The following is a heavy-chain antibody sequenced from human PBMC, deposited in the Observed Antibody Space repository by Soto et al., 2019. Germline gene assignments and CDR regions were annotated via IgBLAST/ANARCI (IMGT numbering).Heavy chain of an antibody. Sequence: QVQLVESGGGVVQPGRSLRLSCAASGFTFSSYGMHWVRQAPGKGLEWVAVISYDGRNKYYADSVKGRFTISRDNSKNTLYLQMNSLRAEDTAVYYCAKDLKYFDWLCLFDYWGQGTLVTVSS. CDR3: AKDLKYFDWLCLFDY. CDR1: GFTFSSYG. D-gene: IGHD3-9*01. V-gene: IGHV3-30*18. CDR2: ISYDGRNK. J-gene: IGHJ4*02.